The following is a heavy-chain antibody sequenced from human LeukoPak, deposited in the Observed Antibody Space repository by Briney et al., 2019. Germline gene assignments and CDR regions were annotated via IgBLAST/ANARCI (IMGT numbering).Heavy chain of an antibody. D-gene: IGHD2-15*01. V-gene: IGHV3-23*01. CDR3: AKEGCSGGSCYNGMDV. Sequence: GGSLRLSCAASGFTFSSYAMSWVRQAPGKGLEWVSAIRGSGGSTYYADSVKGRFTISRDNSKNTLYLQMNSLRAEDTAVYYCAKEGCSGGSCYNGMDVWGQGTTVTVSS. J-gene: IGHJ6*02. CDR2: IRGSGGST. CDR1: GFTFSSYA.